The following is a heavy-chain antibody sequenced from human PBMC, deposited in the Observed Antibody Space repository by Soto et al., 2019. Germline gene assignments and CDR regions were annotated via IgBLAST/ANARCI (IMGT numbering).Heavy chain of an antibody. CDR3: ARHSVIAARPLAWFDP. CDR2: ISAYNGNT. CDR1: GYTFTSYG. J-gene: IGHJ5*02. Sequence: ASVQVSCKASGYTFTSYGISWVRQAPGQGLEWMGWISAYNGNTNYAQKLQGRVTMTTDTSTSTAYMELRSLRSDDTAVYYCARHSVIAARPLAWFDPWGQGTLVTVSS. V-gene: IGHV1-18*01. D-gene: IGHD6-6*01.